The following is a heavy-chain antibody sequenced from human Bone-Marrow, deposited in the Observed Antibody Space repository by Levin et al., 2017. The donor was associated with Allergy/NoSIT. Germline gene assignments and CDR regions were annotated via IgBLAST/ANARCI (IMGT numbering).Heavy chain of an antibody. Sequence: VASVKVSCKASGGTFSSYAISWVRQAPGQGLEWMGGIIPIFGTANYAQKFQGRVTITADESTSTAYMELSSLRSEDTAVYYCARAPMVQGAKRWFDPWGQGTLVTVSS. CDR3: ARAPMVQGAKRWFDP. V-gene: IGHV1-69*13. CDR1: GGTFSSYA. CDR2: IIPIFGTA. D-gene: IGHD3-10*01. J-gene: IGHJ5*02.